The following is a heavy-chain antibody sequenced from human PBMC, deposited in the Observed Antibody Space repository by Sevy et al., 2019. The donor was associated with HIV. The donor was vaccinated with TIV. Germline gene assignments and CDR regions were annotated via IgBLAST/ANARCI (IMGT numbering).Heavy chain of an antibody. Sequence: SETLSLTCAVYGGSFSGYYWTWIRRFSGQELQWIGEVKTDRRTKYNPSLSSRVTISVDSSKNQFSLKLISVTAADTAVYYCARGRMDFWSGYYDFWGRGTQVTVSS. CDR1: GGSFSGYY. D-gene: IGHD3-3*01. CDR2: VKTDRRT. CDR3: ARGRMDFWSGYYDF. V-gene: IGHV4-34*01. J-gene: IGHJ4*02.